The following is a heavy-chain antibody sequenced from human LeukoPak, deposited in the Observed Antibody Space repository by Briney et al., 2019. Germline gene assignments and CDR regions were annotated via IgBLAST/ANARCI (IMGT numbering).Heavy chain of an antibody. D-gene: IGHD3-3*01. CDR3: ARANWAYYDFWSGPTVDY. CDR1: GYTFTGYY. V-gene: IGHV1-2*02. Sequence: ASVKVSCKASGYTFTGYYMHWVRQAPGQGLEWMGWINPNSGGTNYAQKFQGRVTMTRDTSINTAYMELSRLRSDDTAVYYCARANWAYYDFWSGPTVDYWGQGTLVTVSS. J-gene: IGHJ4*02. CDR2: INPNSGGT.